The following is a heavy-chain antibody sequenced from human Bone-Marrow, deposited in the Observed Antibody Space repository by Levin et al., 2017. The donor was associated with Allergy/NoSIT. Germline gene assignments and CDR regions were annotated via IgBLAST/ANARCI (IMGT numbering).Heavy chain of an antibody. CDR2: IYYTENT. V-gene: IGHV4-39*07. Sequence: NASETLSLTCTVSGGSIRSTTYYWGWVRQPPGKALQWIGSIYYTENTYRNPSLTSRVTISIDTSKNQFSLNLTSVTAADTAVYYCARDVAGDARHYWYLDLWGRGALVTVSS. CDR1: GGSIRSTTYY. CDR3: ARDVAGDARHYWYLDL. J-gene: IGHJ2*01. D-gene: IGHD7-27*01.